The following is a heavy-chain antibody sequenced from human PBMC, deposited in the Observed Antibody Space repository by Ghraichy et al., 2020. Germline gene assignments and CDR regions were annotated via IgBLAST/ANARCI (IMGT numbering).Heavy chain of an antibody. Sequence: GGSLRLFCAASGFTFNNYYMNWVRQAPGKGLEWVANIKQDGSDKFYVDSVKGRFIISRDNSKNSLYLQMNNLRAEDTAVYYCAREDGEPGQGGCGPWGQGTLVTVSS. CDR3: AREDGEPGQGGCGP. D-gene: IGHD2-21*01. J-gene: IGHJ5*02. CDR1: GFTFNNYY. CDR2: IKQDGSDK. V-gene: IGHV3-7*03.